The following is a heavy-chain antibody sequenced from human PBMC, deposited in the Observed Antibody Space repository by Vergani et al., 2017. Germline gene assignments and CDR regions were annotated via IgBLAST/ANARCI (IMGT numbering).Heavy chain of an antibody. V-gene: IGHV4-59*01. D-gene: IGHD3-16*02. CDR3: ARVVGDYVWGSDRPNDMDV. J-gene: IGHJ6*03. CDR2: IDYSGST. CDR1: GGSISTSS. Sequence: QVQLQESGPGLVKPSETLSLTCTVSGGSISTSSWSLIRQPPGKGLEWIGYIDYSGSTNYNPSLQSRVTISVDPSKNQFSLKLSSVTAADTAVYYCARVVGDYVWGSDRPNDMDVWGKGTTVTVSS.